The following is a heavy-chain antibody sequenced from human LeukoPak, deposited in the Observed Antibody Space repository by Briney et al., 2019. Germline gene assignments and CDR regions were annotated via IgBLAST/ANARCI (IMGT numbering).Heavy chain of an antibody. Sequence: GGSLRLSCAASGFTFSDYILDWVRQAPRKGLEWVGRIRRGANSYTTEYAASVKGRFTISRDDSKNSLYLHMNSLKTEDTAVYHCSRDGGEGGNSAFDIWGQGTMVTVSS. J-gene: IGHJ3*02. V-gene: IGHV3-72*01. CDR3: SRDGGEGGNSAFDI. CDR1: GFTFSDYI. CDR2: IRRGANSYTT. D-gene: IGHD3-16*01.